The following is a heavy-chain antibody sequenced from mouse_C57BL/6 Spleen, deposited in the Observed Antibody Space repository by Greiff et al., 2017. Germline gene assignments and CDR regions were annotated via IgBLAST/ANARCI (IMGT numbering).Heavy chain of an antibody. V-gene: IGHV1-80*01. J-gene: IGHJ3*01. Sequence: QVQLQQSGAELVKPGASVKISCKASGYAFSSYWMNWVKQRPGKGLEWIGQIYPGDGDTNYNGKFKGKATLTADKSSSTAYMQLSSLTTEDSAIYYCARDSNYEGFAYWGQGTLVTVSA. D-gene: IGHD2-5*01. CDR1: GYAFSSYW. CDR3: ARDSNYEGFAY. CDR2: IYPGDGDT.